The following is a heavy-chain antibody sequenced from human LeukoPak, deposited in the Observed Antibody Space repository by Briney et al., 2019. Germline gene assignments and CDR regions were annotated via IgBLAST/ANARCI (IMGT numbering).Heavy chain of an antibody. D-gene: IGHD1-26*01. J-gene: IGHJ4*02. CDR3: ATISSYYVYFDY. CDR1: GFTFSNYW. V-gene: IGHV3-7*01. Sequence: GGSLRLSCAASGFTFSNYWMTWVRQAPGKGLEWVANIKQDGSEKYYVDSVKGRFTISRDNAKNSLYLQMDSLRAGDTAVYYCATISSYYVYFDYWGQGTLVTVSS. CDR2: IKQDGSEK.